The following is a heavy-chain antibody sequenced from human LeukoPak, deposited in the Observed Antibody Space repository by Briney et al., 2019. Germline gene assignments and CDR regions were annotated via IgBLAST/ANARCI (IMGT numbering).Heavy chain of an antibody. CDR2: INHSGST. D-gene: IGHD6-19*01. J-gene: IGHJ4*02. CDR1: GGSFSTNS. Sequence: SETLSLTCAVYGGSFSTNSWSWIRQPPGKGLEWIGEINHSGSTNYNPSLKSRVTISVDTSKNQFSLKLSSVTAADTAVYYCARGRSSSGHKHFDYWGQGTLVTVSS. CDR3: ARGRSSSGHKHFDY. V-gene: IGHV4-34*01.